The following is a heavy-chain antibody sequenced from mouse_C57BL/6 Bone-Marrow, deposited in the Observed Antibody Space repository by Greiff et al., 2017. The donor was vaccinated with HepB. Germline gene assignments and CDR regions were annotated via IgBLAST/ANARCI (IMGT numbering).Heavy chain of an antibody. CDR2: IYPRDGST. D-gene: IGHD2-5*01. CDR1: GYTCTSYD. Sequence: VQLQQSGPELVKPGASVKLSCKASGYTCTSYDINWVKQRPGQGLEWIGWIYPRDGSTKYNEKFKGKATLTVDTSSSTAYMELHSLTSEDSAVYFCARSGYSNYEGWFAYWGQGTLVTVSA. CDR3: ARSGYSNYEGWFAY. V-gene: IGHV1-85*01. J-gene: IGHJ3*01.